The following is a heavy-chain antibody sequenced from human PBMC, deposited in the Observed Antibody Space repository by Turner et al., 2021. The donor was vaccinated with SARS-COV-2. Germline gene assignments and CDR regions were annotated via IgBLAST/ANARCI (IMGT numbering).Heavy chain of an antibody. CDR3: TCALPIFIVGYADLR. D-gene: IGHD6-19*01. CDR2: IYYSGIT. CDR1: GGSISNSSYY. V-gene: IGHV4-39*01. J-gene: IGHJ4*02. Sequence: SETLSLTCTVSGGSISNSSYYWGWIRQPPGKGLEWIGSIYYSGITYYNPSLKSRVTISVDTSKNQFFFQAGDGIRAWSVTGVQTCALPIFIVGYADLRGGQGTLVTVSS.